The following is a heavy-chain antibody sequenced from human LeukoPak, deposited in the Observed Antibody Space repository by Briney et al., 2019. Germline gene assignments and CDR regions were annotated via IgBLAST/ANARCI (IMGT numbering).Heavy chain of an antibody. Sequence: SQTLSLTCTVSGGSISSGSYYWSWIRQPAGKGLEWIGHICTSGSTNYNPSLKSRVTISVDTSKNQFSLKLSSVTAADTAVYYCARAEINDYSRYWGQGIPVIVSS. CDR2: ICTSGST. J-gene: IGHJ4*02. CDR3: ARAEINDYSRY. D-gene: IGHD4-11*01. CDR1: GGSISSGSYY. V-gene: IGHV4-61*09.